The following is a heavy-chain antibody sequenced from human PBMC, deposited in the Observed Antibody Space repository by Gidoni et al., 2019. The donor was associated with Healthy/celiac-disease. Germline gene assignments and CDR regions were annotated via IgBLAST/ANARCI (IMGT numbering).Heavy chain of an antibody. J-gene: IGHJ4*02. D-gene: IGHD4-17*01. CDR1: GFTFSSYW. CDR2: IKQDGSET. V-gene: IGHV3-7*04. CDR3: AREPQYGDAFDY. Sequence: EVQLVESGGGLVQPGGSLRLSGAASGFTFSSYWMSWVRQAPGKGLGWVANIKQDGSETYYVDSVKGRFTISRDNAKNSLYLQMNSLRAEDTAVYYCAREPQYGDAFDYWGQGTLVTVSS.